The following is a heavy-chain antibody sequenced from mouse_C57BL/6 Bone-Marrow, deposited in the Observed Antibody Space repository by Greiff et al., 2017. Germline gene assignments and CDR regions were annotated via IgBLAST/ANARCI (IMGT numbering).Heavy chain of an antibody. Sequence: VQLQQSGAELMKPGASVKLSCKATGYTFTGYWIEWVKQRPGHGLEWIGEILPGSGSTNYNEKFTGKATFTADTSSNTAYMQLSSLTTEDSAIYYCARFPLYYGSSSRAMDYWGQGTSVTVSS. CDR1: GYTFTGYW. D-gene: IGHD1-1*01. V-gene: IGHV1-9*01. J-gene: IGHJ4*01. CDR2: ILPGSGST. CDR3: ARFPLYYGSSSRAMDY.